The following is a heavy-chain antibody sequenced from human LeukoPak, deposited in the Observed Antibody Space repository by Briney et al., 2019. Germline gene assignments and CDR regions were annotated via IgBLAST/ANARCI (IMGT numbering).Heavy chain of an antibody. D-gene: IGHD2-2*01. CDR1: GGTFSSYA. CDR2: IIPIFGTA. J-gene: IGHJ4*02. V-gene: IGHV1-69*06. Sequence: ASVKVSCKASGGTFSSYAISWVRQAPGQGLEWMGGIIPIFGTANYAQKFQGRVTITADKSTSTAYMERSSLRSEDTAVYYCARRTLDCSSTSCSYYFDYWGQGTLVTVSS. CDR3: ARRTLDCSSTSCSYYFDY.